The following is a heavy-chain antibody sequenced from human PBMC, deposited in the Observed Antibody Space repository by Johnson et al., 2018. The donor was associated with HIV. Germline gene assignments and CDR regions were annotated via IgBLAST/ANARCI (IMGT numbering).Heavy chain of an antibody. CDR3: AKLRMATTAFDI. Sequence: QVKLVESGGVVVRPGGSLRLSCAASGFTFDDYGMSWVRQAPGKGLEWVAFIRYDGSNKYYADSVKGRFTISRDNSKNTLYLQMNSLRAEDTAVYYCAKLRMATTAFDIWGQGTMVTVSS. CDR2: IRYDGSNK. D-gene: IGHD5-24*01. J-gene: IGHJ3*02. CDR1: GFTFDDYG. V-gene: IGHV3-30*02.